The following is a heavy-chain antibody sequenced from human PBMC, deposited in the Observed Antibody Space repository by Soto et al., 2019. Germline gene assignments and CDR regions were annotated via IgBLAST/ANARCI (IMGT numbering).Heavy chain of an antibody. CDR3: AREGGIVVVPAAMEGYYGMDV. CDR2: IWYYGSNK. J-gene: IGHJ6*02. D-gene: IGHD2-2*01. V-gene: IGHV3-33*01. Sequence: GGSLRLSCAASGFTFSSYGMHWVRQAPGKGLEWVAVIWYYGSNKYYADSVKGRFTISRDNSKNTLYLQMNSLRAEETAVYYCAREGGIVVVPAAMEGYYGMDVWGQGTTVTVSS. CDR1: GFTFSSYG.